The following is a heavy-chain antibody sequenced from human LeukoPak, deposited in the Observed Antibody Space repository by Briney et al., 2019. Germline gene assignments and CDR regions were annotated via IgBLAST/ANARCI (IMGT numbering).Heavy chain of an antibody. Sequence: PGGSLRLSCEASGFTFSSYSMSWVRQAPGKGLEWVSAFSGSGGNTYYADSVRGRFTLSRDNSKNTLYLQMNSLRAEDTAIFYCAKSTAARAMVSAFDYWGQGILVTVSS. CDR2: FSGSGGNT. D-gene: IGHD5-18*01. V-gene: IGHV3-23*01. CDR3: AKSTAARAMVSAFDY. J-gene: IGHJ4*02. CDR1: GFTFSSYS.